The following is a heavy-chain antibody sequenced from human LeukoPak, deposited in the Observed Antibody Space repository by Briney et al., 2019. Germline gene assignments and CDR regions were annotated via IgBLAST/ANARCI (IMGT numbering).Heavy chain of an antibody. V-gene: IGHV3-23*01. D-gene: IGHD3-10*01. J-gene: IGHJ6*02. CDR2: ISGSGGST. Sequence: PGGSLRLSCAASGFTFSSYAMSWVRQAPGKGLEWVSAISGSGGSTYYADSVKGRFTISRDNSKNTLYLQMNSLRAEDTAVYYCARSIKLEFYYGSGTDYYGMDVWGQGTTVTVSS. CDR1: GFTFSSYA. CDR3: ARSIKLEFYYGSGTDYYGMDV.